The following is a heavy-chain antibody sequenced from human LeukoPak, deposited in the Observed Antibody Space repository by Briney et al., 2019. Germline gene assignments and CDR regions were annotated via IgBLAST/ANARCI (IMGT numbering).Heavy chain of an antibody. CDR1: GGSVTSHNYY. CDR2: IYYSGST. D-gene: IGHD3-10*01. Sequence: SQTLSLTCTVSGGSVTSHNYYWNWIRQPPGKGLEWIGYIYYSGSTYYNPSLKSRVTILVDTSKNQFSLKLSSVTAADTAVYYCARLDWGSYGSGSYYPDYWGQGTLVTVSS. J-gene: IGHJ4*02. V-gene: IGHV4-30-4*08. CDR3: ARLDWGSYGSGSYYPDY.